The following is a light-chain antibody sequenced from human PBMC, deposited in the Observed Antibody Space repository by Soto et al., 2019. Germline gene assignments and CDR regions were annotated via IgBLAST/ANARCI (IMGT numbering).Light chain of an antibody. J-gene: IGKJ3*01. Sequence: EIVMTQSPATLSVSPGEGATLSCRASQSVRNKLAWYQQKPGQAPRLLIYEASTRATGIPARFSGSECGTEFALTISSLKSEDFAVYYCQQYDNWPFTFGPGTKVDIK. CDR2: EAS. CDR1: QSVRNK. CDR3: QQYDNWPFT. V-gene: IGKV3-15*01.